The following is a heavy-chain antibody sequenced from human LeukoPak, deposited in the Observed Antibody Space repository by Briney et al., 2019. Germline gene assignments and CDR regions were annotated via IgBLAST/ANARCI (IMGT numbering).Heavy chain of an antibody. CDR3: ARVARYYDSSGYRAKPFFDY. J-gene: IGHJ4*02. CDR2: ISQNGKT. Sequence: PSETLSLTCAVSGGSFSGYWWCWIRQSPGTGLEWIGEISQNGKTNYNPSFESRVAISLDTSKKQFSLHLSSVTAADTAVYYCARVARYYDSSGYRAKPFFDYWGQGTLVTVSS. D-gene: IGHD3-22*01. V-gene: IGHV4-34*01. CDR1: GGSFSGYW.